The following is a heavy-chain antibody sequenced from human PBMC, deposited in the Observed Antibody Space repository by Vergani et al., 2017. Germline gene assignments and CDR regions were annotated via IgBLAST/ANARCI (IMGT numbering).Heavy chain of an antibody. Sequence: EVQLVESGGGLVKPGGSLRLSCAASGFTFSSYSMNWVRQAPGKGLEWVSSISSSSSYIYYADSVKGRFTISRDNAKNSRYLQMNSLRAEDTAVYYCARSDFWSGYTPKYYYYYYMDGWGKGTTVTVSS. CDR1: GFTFSSYS. J-gene: IGHJ6*03. D-gene: IGHD3-3*01. CDR3: ARSDFWSGYTPKYYYYYYMDG. CDR2: ISSSSSYI. V-gene: IGHV3-21*01.